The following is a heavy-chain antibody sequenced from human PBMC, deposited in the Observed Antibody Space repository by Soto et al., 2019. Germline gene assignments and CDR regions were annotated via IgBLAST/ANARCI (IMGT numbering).Heavy chain of an antibody. V-gene: IGHV1-69*12. CDR1: GGTFSSYA. D-gene: IGHD3-10*01. CDR3: ARDYYGSGSYQLDAFDI. J-gene: IGHJ3*02. Sequence: QVQLVQSGAEVKKPGSSVKVSCKASGGTFSSYAISWVRQAPGQGLEWMGGIIPIFGTANYAQKFQGRVTITADESTSTGYMELSSLRSEDTAVYYCARDYYGSGSYQLDAFDIWGQGTMVTVSS. CDR2: IIPIFGTA.